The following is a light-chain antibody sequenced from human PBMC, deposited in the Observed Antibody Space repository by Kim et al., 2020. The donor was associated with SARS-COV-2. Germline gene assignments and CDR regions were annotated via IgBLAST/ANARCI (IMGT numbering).Light chain of an antibody. Sequence: ASIGDRVTITCRASQGVNNYLAWYQQKPGKAPKLLIYSASTLHSGVPSRFSGSGSGTEFTLTISSLQSEDFATYSCQQLNAYPWTFGQGTKVDIK. V-gene: IGKV1-9*01. J-gene: IGKJ1*01. CDR3: QQLNAYPWT. CDR2: SAS. CDR1: QGVNNY.